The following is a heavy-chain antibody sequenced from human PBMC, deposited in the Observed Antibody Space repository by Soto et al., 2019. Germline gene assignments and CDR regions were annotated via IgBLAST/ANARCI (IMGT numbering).Heavy chain of an antibody. Sequence: SETLSLTCAVYGLSLRVYSWSWIRQARGKGLKWIWDINHRGMTNYNPSPESRLSMSVVSSNNQFSLKLNSVTAAETTVYYCARENHPWAAIPFRKPKRRWWFDPWGQGTLVTVSS. CDR3: ARENHPWAAIPFRKPKRRWWFDP. D-gene: IGHD2-2*02. V-gene: IGHV4-34*01. CDR1: GLSLRVYS. J-gene: IGHJ5*02. CDR2: INHRGMT.